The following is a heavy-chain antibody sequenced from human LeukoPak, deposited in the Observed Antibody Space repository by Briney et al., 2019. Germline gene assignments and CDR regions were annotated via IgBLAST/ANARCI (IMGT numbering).Heavy chain of an antibody. CDR2: ISHSGST. V-gene: IGHV4-38-2*02. CDR3: ARVKAAVYYFDY. Sequence: SETLSLTCTVSGYSISSGYYWGWIRQPPGKGLEWIGSISHSGSTYYNPSLKSRVTLSVDTSNNQFSLKLSSVTAADTAVYYCARVKAAVYYFDYWGQGTLVTVSS. J-gene: IGHJ4*02. D-gene: IGHD6-13*01. CDR1: GYSISSGYY.